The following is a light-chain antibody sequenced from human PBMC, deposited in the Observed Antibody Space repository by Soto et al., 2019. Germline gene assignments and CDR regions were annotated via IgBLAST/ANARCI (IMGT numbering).Light chain of an antibody. V-gene: IGKV3-11*01. J-gene: IGKJ5*01. CDR2: DAS. CDR1: RSVSSY. CDR3: QQRSNWPIT. Sequence: IVLTQSPATLSLSPGESATLSCRATRSVSSYLALYQQKPVQAPRLLIYDASSRPTDIPARFSGSGSGTDFTLTISSLEPEDFALYYCQQRSNWPITFGQGTRLAI.